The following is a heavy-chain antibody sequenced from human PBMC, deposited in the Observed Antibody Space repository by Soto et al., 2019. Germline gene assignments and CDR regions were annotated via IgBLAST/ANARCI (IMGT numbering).Heavy chain of an antibody. V-gene: IGHV4-34*01. Sequence: SETLSLTCAVYGGSFSGYYWSWIRQPPGKGLEWIGEINHSGSTNYNPSLKSRVTISVDTSKNQFSLKPSSVTAADTAVYYCARAGLLWFGEVPYYYYYMDVWGKGTTVTVSS. CDR2: INHSGST. CDR1: GGSFSGYY. J-gene: IGHJ6*03. CDR3: ARAGLLWFGEVPYYYYYMDV. D-gene: IGHD3-10*01.